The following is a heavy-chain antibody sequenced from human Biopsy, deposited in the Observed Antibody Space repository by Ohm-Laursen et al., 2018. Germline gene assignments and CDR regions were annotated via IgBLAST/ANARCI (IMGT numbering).Heavy chain of an antibody. D-gene: IGHD6-13*01. CDR2: VDWDDYK. CDR3: ARTPILIVSAGLVYRHRRHLQGMDV. CDR1: GFSLSARGMC. J-gene: IGHJ6*02. V-gene: IGHV2-70*11. Sequence: TQTLTLTGSFSGFSLSARGMCVSWIRQAPGKALEWLARVDWDDYKDYSASLQTKLSISKDTSNDQVVLTVNNVDSADTATYYCARTPILIVSAGLVYRHRRHLQGMDVWGQGIAVTVS.